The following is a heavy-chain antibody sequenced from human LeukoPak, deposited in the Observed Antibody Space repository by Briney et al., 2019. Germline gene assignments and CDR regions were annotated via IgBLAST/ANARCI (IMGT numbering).Heavy chain of an antibody. D-gene: IGHD2-15*01. Sequence: ASVKVPCKASGYTFTGYYMHWVRQAPGQGLEWMGRINPNSGGTNYAQKFQGRVTMTRDTSISTAYMELSRLRSDDTAVYYCARGRVVAATVYFDYWGQGTLVTVSS. CDR1: GYTFTGYY. V-gene: IGHV1-2*06. J-gene: IGHJ4*02. CDR2: INPNSGGT. CDR3: ARGRVVAATVYFDY.